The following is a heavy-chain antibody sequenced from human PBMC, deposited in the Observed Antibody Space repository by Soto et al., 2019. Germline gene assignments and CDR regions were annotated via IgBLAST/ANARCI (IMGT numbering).Heavy chain of an antibody. Sequence: QVQLVQSGAEVKKPGASVKVSCKVSGYTLTELSMHWVRQAPGKGLEWMGGFDPEDGETIYAQKFQGRVTMTEDTSTDTAYMELSSLRAEDTAVYYCATRKMRAASLPENLVGPWGQGTLVTVSS. CDR3: ATRKMRAASLPENLVGP. V-gene: IGHV1-24*01. D-gene: IGHD2-15*01. J-gene: IGHJ5*02. CDR1: GYTLTELS. CDR2: FDPEDGET.